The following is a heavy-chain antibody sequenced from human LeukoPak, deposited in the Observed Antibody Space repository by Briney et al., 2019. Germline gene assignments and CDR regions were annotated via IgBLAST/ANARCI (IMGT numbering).Heavy chain of an antibody. CDR3: ARGVTDIVVVPRATKRTRFFDF. CDR1: GGFFSNYY. D-gene: IGHD2-2*01. J-gene: IGHJ4*02. V-gene: IGHV4-34*04. Sequence: PSETLSLTCAVNGGFFSNYYWSWIRQPPGKGLDWIGENKHRGSTNNNPSLKSRATISVDTSKNQFSLRLSSVTAADTAVYYCARGVTDIVVVPRATKRTRFFDFWGQGIQVTVSS. CDR2: NKHRGST.